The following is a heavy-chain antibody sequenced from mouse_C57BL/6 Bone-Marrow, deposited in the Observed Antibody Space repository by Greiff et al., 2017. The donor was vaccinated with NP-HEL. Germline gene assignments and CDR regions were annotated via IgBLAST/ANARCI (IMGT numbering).Heavy chain of an antibody. J-gene: IGHJ1*03. Sequence: QVQLQQPGAELVKPGASVKLSCKASGYTFTSYWMHWVKQRPGQGLEWIGMIHPNSGSTNYNEKFKSKATLTVDKSSSTAYMQLSSLTSEDSAVYYCARWDYYGSSYVPWYFDVWGTGTTVTVSS. CDR3: ARWDYYGSSYVPWYFDV. CDR1: GYTFTSYW. D-gene: IGHD1-1*01. V-gene: IGHV1-64*01. CDR2: IHPNSGST.